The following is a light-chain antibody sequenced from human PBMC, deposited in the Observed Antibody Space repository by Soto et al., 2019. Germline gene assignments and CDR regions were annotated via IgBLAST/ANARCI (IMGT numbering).Light chain of an antibody. CDR3: QQYYTTPYT. CDR1: QNLLYISNNKNS. V-gene: IGKV4-1*01. J-gene: IGKJ2*01. CDR2: WAS. Sequence: DIVMTQSPDSLAVSLGERATINCKSSQNLLYISNNKNSLAWYQQKPGQPPKLLIYWASTRESGVPDRFSGSGSGTDFTLTISRLQAEDVAVYYCQQYYTTPYTFGQGTKLEIK.